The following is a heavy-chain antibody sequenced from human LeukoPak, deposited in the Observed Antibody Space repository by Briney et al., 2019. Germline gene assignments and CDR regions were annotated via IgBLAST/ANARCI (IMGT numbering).Heavy chain of an antibody. CDR2: INSDGSST. CDR1: GFTFSSYW. Sequence: GGSLRLSCAASGFTFSSYWMHWVRQAPGKGLVWVSRINSDGSSTSYADSVKGRFTISRDNAKNTLYLQMNSLRAEDTAVYYCARDQLSSSLPPYYMDVWGKGTTVTVSS. J-gene: IGHJ6*03. CDR3: ARDQLSSSLPPYYMDV. V-gene: IGHV3-74*01. D-gene: IGHD6-6*01.